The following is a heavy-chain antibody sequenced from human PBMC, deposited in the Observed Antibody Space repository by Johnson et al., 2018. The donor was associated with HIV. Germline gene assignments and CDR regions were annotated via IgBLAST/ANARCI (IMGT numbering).Heavy chain of an antibody. CDR2: ITWNSGKI. D-gene: IGHD3-3*01. V-gene: IGHV3-9*01. Sequence: VQLVESGGGLVQPGRSLRLSCAASGFSIKDYAMHWVRQAPGKGLEWVSGITWNSGKIDYGGSVKGRFTISRDNAKNSLYRQMNSLRAEDTALYYCAKDGTIEYAFDIWGQGTMVTVSS. CDR1: GFSIKDYA. J-gene: IGHJ3*02. CDR3: AKDGTIEYAFDI.